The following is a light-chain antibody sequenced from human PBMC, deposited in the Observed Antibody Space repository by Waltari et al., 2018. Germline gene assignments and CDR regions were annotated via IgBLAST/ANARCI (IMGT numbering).Light chain of an antibody. V-gene: IGKV1-39*01. CDR1: QRIYTY. J-gene: IGKJ4*01. Sequence: DIQMTQSPSSLSASVGDVVTIACRASQRIYTYLNWYQQKAGKAPQLLSYSASNLQTGVPSRFSGSGSGTDFTLTINSLQPEDFATYYCQQSYDSPLTFGGGTKVEI. CDR2: SAS. CDR3: QQSYDSPLT.